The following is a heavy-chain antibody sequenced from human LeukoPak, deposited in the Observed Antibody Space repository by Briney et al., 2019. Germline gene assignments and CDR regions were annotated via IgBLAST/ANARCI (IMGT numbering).Heavy chain of an antibody. CDR2: IKQGGCEK. CDR1: GFTFSRNW. Sequence: GGSLRLSCAASGFTFSRNWMSWVRQAPGKGLEWVANIKQGGCEKNYVDSVKGRFTISRDNAKNSLYLQMNSLRAEDTAVYYCARDSAYCSSTSCVEDAFDIWGQGTMVTVSS. V-gene: IGHV3-7*03. D-gene: IGHD2-2*01. CDR3: ARDSAYCSSTSCVEDAFDI. J-gene: IGHJ3*02.